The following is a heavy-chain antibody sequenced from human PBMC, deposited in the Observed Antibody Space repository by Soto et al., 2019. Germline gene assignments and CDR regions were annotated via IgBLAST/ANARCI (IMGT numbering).Heavy chain of an antibody. CDR2: IIPIFGTA. CDR3: ARDRALVVVAATVGRQYYYYYYGMDV. V-gene: IGHV1-69*13. D-gene: IGHD2-15*01. Sequence: SVKVSRKASGGTFSSYAISWVRQAPGQGLEWMGGIIPIFGTANYAQKFQGRVTITADESTSTAYMELSSLRSEDTAVYYCARDRALVVVAATVGRQYYYYYYGMDVWGQGTTVTVSS. CDR1: GGTFSSYA. J-gene: IGHJ6*02.